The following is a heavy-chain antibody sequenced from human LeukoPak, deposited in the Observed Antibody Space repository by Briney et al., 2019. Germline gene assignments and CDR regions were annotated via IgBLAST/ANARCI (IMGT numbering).Heavy chain of an antibody. D-gene: IGHD3-22*01. CDR2: INYSGNT. J-gene: IGHJ4*02. Sequence: SETLSLTCTVSGGSISSYYWSWIRQPPGKGLEWIGCINYSGNTNYNPSLKSRVTISVDTSKNQFSLKLSSVTAADTAVYYCARGYYYDSSGFDYWGQGTLVTVSS. CDR1: GGSISSYY. V-gene: IGHV4-59*01. CDR3: ARGYYYDSSGFDY.